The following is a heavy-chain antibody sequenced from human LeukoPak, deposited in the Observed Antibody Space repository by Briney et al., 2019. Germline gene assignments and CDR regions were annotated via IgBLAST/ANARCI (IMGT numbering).Heavy chain of an antibody. CDR1: GGSISSGGYS. CDR3: ARGLENSWQYYFDY. V-gene: IGHV4-30-2*01. J-gene: IGHJ4*02. Sequence: SETLSLTCAVSGGSISSGGYSWSWIRQPPGKGLEWIGYIYHSGSTYYNPSLKSRVTISVDRSKNQFSLKLSSVTAADTAVYYCARGLENSWQYYFDYWGQGTLVTVSS. D-gene: IGHD6-13*01. CDR2: IYHSGST.